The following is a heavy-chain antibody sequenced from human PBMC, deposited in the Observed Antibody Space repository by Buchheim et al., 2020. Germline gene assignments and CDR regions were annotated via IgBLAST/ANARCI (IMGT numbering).Heavy chain of an antibody. J-gene: IGHJ5*02. V-gene: IGHV3-74*01. Sequence: EMQLVESGGGLVQPGGSLRLSCVASGFRFSDYWMNWVRQTPGKGLVWVSRINVDGSNIAYADSVKGRFTISRDNAKNTLYLQMNSLRAEDTAIYYCARDRMRGWFDPWGQGTL. CDR2: INVDGSNI. CDR1: GFRFSDYW. CDR3: ARDRMRGWFDP. D-gene: IGHD2-15*01.